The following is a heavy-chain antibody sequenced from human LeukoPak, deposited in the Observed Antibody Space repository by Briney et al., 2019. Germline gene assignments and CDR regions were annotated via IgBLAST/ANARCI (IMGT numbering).Heavy chain of an antibody. CDR1: GGSFSGYY. D-gene: IGHD1-14*01. CDR2: IYTSGST. J-gene: IGHJ4*02. V-gene: IGHV4-4*09. Sequence: SETLSLTCAVYGGSFSGYYWSWIRQPPGKGLEWIGYIYTSGSTNYNPSLKSRVTISVDTSKNQFSLKLSSVTAADTAVYYCARRAESEFDYWGQGTLVTVSS. CDR3: ARRAESEFDY.